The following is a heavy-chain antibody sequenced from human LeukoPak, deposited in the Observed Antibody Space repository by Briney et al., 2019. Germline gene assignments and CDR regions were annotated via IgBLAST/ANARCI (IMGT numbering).Heavy chain of an antibody. CDR2: INHSGST. CDR3: ARGGMYYYDSSGYFDY. CDR1: GGSFSGYY. J-gene: IGHJ4*02. Sequence: SETLSLTCAVYGGSFSGYYWSWIRQPPGKGPEWIGEINHSGSTNYNPSLKSRVTISVDTSKNQFSLKLTSVTAADTAVYYCARGGMYYYDSSGYFDYWGQGTLVTVSS. D-gene: IGHD3-22*01. V-gene: IGHV4-34*01.